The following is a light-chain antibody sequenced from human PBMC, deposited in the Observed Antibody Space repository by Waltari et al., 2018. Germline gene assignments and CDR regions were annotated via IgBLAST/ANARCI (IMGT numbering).Light chain of an antibody. V-gene: IGKV4-1*01. CDR1: KSVLYDSNNKNH. Sequence: DIVMTQSQDSLAVSLGERATINCKSSKSVLYDSNNKNHLAWYQQKPGQPPKLLIYWASTRESGVPGRFSGSGSGTDFTLTISSLQAEDVATYYCQQYYSILRTFGQGTKVEIK. CDR3: QQYYSILRT. J-gene: IGKJ1*01. CDR2: WAS.